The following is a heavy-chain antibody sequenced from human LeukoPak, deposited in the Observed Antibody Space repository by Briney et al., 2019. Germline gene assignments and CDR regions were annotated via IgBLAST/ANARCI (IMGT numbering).Heavy chain of an antibody. J-gene: IGHJ3*02. D-gene: IGHD3-9*01. V-gene: IGHV3-33*01. CDR3: ARAYYDILTGRETDAFDI. Sequence: PGGSLRLSCAASGFTFSSYGMHWVRQAPGKGLEWVAVIWYDGSNKYYADSVKGRFTISRDNSKNTLYLQMNSLRAEDTAVYYCARAYYDILTGRETDAFDIWGQGTMVTVSS. CDR1: GFTFSSYG. CDR2: IWYDGSNK.